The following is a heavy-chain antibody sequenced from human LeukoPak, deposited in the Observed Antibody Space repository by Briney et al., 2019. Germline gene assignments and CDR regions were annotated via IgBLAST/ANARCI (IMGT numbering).Heavy chain of an antibody. Sequence: GSSLRLSCSASGFTFDDYAMHLVRQAPGKGLERVSGIGWNSGSIGYADSVKGRFTISRYNAKNSMYLQMNSLRAEDTALYYCAKDKWPTGDSNAFDMWGQGTMVTVSS. CDR2: IGWNSGSI. V-gene: IGHV3-9*01. CDR3: AKDKWPTGDSNAFDM. CDR1: GFTFDDYA. D-gene: IGHD4-17*01. J-gene: IGHJ3*02.